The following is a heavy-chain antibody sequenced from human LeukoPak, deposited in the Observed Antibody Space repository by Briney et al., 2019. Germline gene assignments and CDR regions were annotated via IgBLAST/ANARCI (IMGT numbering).Heavy chain of an antibody. V-gene: IGHV3-48*02. CDR2: ISSSSSTI. CDR1: GLTFSSYA. Sequence: GGSLRLSCAASGLTFSSYAMSWVRQAPGKGLEWVSYISSSSSTIYYADSVKGRFTISRDNAKNSLYLQMNSLRDEDTAVYYCARTRATVAPYFDYWGQGALVTVSS. CDR3: ARTRATVAPYFDY. J-gene: IGHJ4*02. D-gene: IGHD4-23*01.